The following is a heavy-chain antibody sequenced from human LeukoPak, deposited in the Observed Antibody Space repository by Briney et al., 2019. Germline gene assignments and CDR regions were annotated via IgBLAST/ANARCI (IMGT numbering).Heavy chain of an antibody. V-gene: IGHV3-13*01. D-gene: IGHD5-18*01. CDR3: VREARGYHYTYFDY. J-gene: IGHJ4*02. CDR2: IASGFQT. CDR1: GFTLGSHD. Sequence: GGSLRLSCTASGFTLGSHDMHWVRQTTGEGLEWVAAIASGFQTFHAGSVKGRFTVSREDAKNSLYLQMNSLRAGDTAVYYCVREARGYHYTYFDYWSQGTLVTVSS.